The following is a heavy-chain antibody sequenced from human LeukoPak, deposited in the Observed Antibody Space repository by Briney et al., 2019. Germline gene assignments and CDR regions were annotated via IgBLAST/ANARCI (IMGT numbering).Heavy chain of an antibody. J-gene: IGHJ4*02. CDR2: IYYSGST. D-gene: IGHD3-22*01. CDR1: GGSISSYY. V-gene: IGHV4-59*01. Sequence: SETLFLTCTVSGGSISSYYWSWIRQPPGKGLEWIGYIYYSGSTNYNPSLKSRVTISIDTSKNQFSLKLSSVTAADTAVYYCARAVHYYDRLDYWGQGTLVTVSS. CDR3: ARAVHYYDRLDY.